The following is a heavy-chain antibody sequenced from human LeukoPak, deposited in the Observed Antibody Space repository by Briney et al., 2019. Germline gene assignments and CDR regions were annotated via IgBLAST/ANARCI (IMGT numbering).Heavy chain of an antibody. CDR3: ARAGPSYYGTTDDI. CDR1: GGSISSYY. J-gene: IGHJ3*02. CDR2: VYYTGST. Sequence: PSETLSLTCTVSGGSISSYYWSWVRQPPGKGLEWIGFVYYTGSTNYSPSLKSRVTISVDTYKNQFSLKLSSVTAADTAVYYCARAGPSYYGTTDDIWGQGTMVTVSS. D-gene: IGHD3-10*01. V-gene: IGHV4-59*08.